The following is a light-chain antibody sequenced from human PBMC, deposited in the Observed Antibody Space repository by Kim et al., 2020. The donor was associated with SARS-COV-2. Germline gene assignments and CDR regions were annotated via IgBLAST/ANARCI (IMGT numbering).Light chain of an antibody. V-gene: IGKV1-39*01. Sequence: ASVGDRVTITCRASQGIINYLNWYQQKLGKVPKLLISAASNLQSGVPSRFIGSGSGTDFTLTITNLQPEDFAAYFCQQSYSIPRTFGQGTKVEIK. CDR3: QQSYSIPRT. CDR1: QGIINY. CDR2: AAS. J-gene: IGKJ1*01.